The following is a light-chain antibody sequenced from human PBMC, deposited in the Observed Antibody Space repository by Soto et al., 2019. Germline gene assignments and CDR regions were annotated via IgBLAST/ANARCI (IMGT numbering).Light chain of an antibody. CDR2: SVS. Sequence: DIQMTQSQSSLSASVGDRVTITCRASQSIRTYLNWYQQKPGKAPKVLIYSVSTLGTGVPSRFSGSGSGTDFTLTISSLQPEDFATYFCQQGYSTPTFGQGTRLEIK. CDR1: QSIRTY. J-gene: IGKJ5*01. CDR3: QQGYSTPT. V-gene: IGKV1-39*01.